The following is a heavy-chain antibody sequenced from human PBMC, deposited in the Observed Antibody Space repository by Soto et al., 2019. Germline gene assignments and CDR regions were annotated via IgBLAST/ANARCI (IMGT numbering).Heavy chain of an antibody. CDR1: GFTFSSYS. CDR2: ISTTSTYI. Sequence: EVQLVESGGGLVKPGGSLRLSCAASGFTFSSYSMNWVRQAPGKGLEWVSSISTTSTYIYYADSVKGRFTISRDNAKNSLYLQMNSLRAEDTAVYYCAREGSLYGDSVSNCADYWGQGTLGTVSS. J-gene: IGHJ4*02. CDR3: AREGSLYGDSVSNCADY. V-gene: IGHV3-21*01. D-gene: IGHD4-17*01.